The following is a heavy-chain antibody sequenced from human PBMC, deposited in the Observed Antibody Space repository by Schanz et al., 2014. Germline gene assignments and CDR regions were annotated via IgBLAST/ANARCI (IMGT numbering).Heavy chain of an antibody. J-gene: IGHJ5*02. CDR1: TFTFDHYA. V-gene: IGHV3-74*02. CDR3: ARGRVLES. D-gene: IGHD1-1*01. CDR2: INSVGSNT. Sequence: EVQLLESGGGLVQPGGSLRLSCSASTFTFDHYAMTWVRQAPGKGLVWVARINSVGSNTDYADSVTGRFTISRDNAKNTLYLQMNTLRAEDTAVYYCARGRVLESWGQGTLVTVSS.